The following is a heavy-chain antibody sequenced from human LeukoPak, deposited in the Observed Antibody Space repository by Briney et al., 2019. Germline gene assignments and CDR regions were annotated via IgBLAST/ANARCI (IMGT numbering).Heavy chain of an antibody. J-gene: IGHJ4*02. CDR3: AREGSSNRGFDY. D-gene: IGHD6-6*01. Sequence: RGGSLRLSCAASGFTFSSYAMHWVRQAPGKGLEWVAVIPYDGSNKYYADSVKGRFTISRDNSKNTLYLQMNSLRAEDTAVYYCAREGSSNRGFDYWGQGTLVTVSS. CDR1: GFTFSSYA. CDR2: IPYDGSNK. V-gene: IGHV3-30-3*01.